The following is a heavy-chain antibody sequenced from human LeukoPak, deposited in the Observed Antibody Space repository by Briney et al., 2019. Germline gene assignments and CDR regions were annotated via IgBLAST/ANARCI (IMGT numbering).Heavy chain of an antibody. Sequence: GESLKISCQGSGYSFTSYWIGWVRQMPGKGLEWMGTIYPGDSATRYSPSFQGQVTISADKSISTAYLQWSSLEASDTAMYYCARLRRLYRSSSGDFDYWGQGTLVTVSA. CDR2: IYPGDSAT. V-gene: IGHV5-51*01. D-gene: IGHD6-6*01. J-gene: IGHJ4*02. CDR1: GYSFTSYW. CDR3: ARLRRLYRSSSGDFDY.